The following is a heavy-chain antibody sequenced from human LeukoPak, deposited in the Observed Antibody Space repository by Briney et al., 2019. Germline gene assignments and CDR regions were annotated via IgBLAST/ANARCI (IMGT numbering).Heavy chain of an antibody. CDR1: GCTISSYY. Sequence: PSETLSLTCTASGCTISSYYWSWIRQPAGKGLEWIARINTSGSSNYYASLRSRVTMSVDTSKNQFSLNLSSVTAADTAVYYCAREGGGPRWLDPWGQGTLVTVSS. J-gene: IGHJ5*02. D-gene: IGHD6-25*01. V-gene: IGHV4-4*07. CDR2: INTSGSS. CDR3: AREGGGPRWLDP.